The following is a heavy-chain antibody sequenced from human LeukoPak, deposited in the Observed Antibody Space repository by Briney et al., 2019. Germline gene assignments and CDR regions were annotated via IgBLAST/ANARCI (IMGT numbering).Heavy chain of an antibody. CDR2: ISGSGGST. CDR1: GFTFSSYA. J-gene: IGHJ4*02. D-gene: IGHD2-2*01. Sequence: GGSLRLSCAASGFTFSSYAMSWVRQAPGKGLEWVSAISGSGGSTYYADSVKGRFIISRDNSTHTLYLQMNSLRAEETAVYYCARGEIVPGRRYFDYWGQGTLVTVSS. V-gene: IGHV3-23*01. CDR3: ARGEIVPGRRYFDY.